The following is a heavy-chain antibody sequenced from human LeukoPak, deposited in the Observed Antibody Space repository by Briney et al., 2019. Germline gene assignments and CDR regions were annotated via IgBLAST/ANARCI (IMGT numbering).Heavy chain of an antibody. D-gene: IGHD3-22*01. CDR2: ISGSGGST. CDR3: AKDSGSGYYSFPFDY. J-gene: IGHJ4*02. V-gene: IGHV3-23*01. Sequence: GGSLRLSCAASGFTFSSYAMSWVRQAPGKGLEWVSAISGSGGSTYYADSVKGRFTISRDNSKNTLYLQMNSLRAEDTAVYYCAKDSGSGYYSFPFDYWGQGTLVTVSS. CDR1: GFTFSSYA.